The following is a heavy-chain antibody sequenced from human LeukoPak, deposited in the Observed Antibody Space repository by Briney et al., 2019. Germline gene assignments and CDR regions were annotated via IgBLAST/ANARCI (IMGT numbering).Heavy chain of an antibody. V-gene: IGHV7-4-1*02. CDR2: INTNTGNP. CDR1: GYTLTSYA. Sequence: GASVKVSCKASGYTLTSYAMNWVRQAPGQGLEWRGSINTNTGNPTYAQGFTGRFVFSLDTSVSTAYLQISSLKAEDTAVYYCARGPPISSGWPAGAFDIWGQGTMVTVSS. CDR3: ARGPPISSGWPAGAFDI. D-gene: IGHD6-19*01. J-gene: IGHJ3*02.